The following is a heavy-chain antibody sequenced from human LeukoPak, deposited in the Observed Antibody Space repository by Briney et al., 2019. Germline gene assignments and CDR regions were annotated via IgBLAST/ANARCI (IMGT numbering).Heavy chain of an antibody. D-gene: IGHD5-18*01. CDR3: AKGRGPDVDTAMVRIDY. V-gene: IGHV3-30*18. CDR2: ISYDGSNK. J-gene: IGHJ4*02. CDR1: GFTFSSYG. Sequence: TGGSLRLSCAVSGFTFSSYGMHWVRQAPGKGLEWVAVISYDGSNKYYADSVKGRFTISRDNSKNTLYLQMNSLRAEDTAVYYCAKGRGPDVDTAMVRIDYWGQGTLVTVSS.